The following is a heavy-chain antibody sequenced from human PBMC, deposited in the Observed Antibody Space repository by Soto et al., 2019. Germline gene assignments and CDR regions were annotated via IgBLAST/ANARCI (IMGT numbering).Heavy chain of an antibody. Sequence: PGGSLRLSCVASGFNFSYNAMSWVRQAPGKGLQWVSVIYSGGSTYYADSVKGRFTISRDNSRNTLYLQMNSLRAEDTAVYYCARESQQNARWFDPWGQGTLVTVSS. CDR1: GFNFSYNA. J-gene: IGHJ5*02. V-gene: IGHV3-53*01. CDR2: IYSGGST. CDR3: ARESQQNARWFDP. D-gene: IGHD6-13*01.